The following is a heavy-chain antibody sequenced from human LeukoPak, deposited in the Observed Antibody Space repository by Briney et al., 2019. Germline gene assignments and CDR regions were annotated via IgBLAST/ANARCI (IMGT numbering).Heavy chain of an antibody. CDR2: MNPNSGNT. J-gene: IGHJ6*02. Sequence: ASVKVSCKASGYTFTSYDINWVRQATGQGLEWMGWMNPNSGNTGYAQKFQGRVTMTRNTSISTAYMELSSLRSEDTAVYYCARGPYDFWSDYYPIYYYYGMDVWGQGTTVTVSS. D-gene: IGHD3-3*01. CDR3: ARGPYDFWSDYYPIYYYYGMDV. V-gene: IGHV1-8*01. CDR1: GYTFTSYD.